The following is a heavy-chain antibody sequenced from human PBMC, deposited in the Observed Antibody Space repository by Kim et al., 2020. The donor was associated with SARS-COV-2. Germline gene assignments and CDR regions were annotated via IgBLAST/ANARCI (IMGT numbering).Heavy chain of an antibody. CDR3: AKGGLVRSIAAAGRGMDV. V-gene: IGHV3-33*06. Sequence: GGSLRLSCAASGFTFSSYAMHWVRQAPGKGLEWVAVIWYDGSNKYYADSVKGRFTISRDNSKNTLYLQMNSLRAEDTAVYYCAKGGLVRSIAAAGRGMDVWGQGTTVTVSS. J-gene: IGHJ6*02. CDR1: GFTFSSYA. CDR2: IWYDGSNK. D-gene: IGHD6-13*01.